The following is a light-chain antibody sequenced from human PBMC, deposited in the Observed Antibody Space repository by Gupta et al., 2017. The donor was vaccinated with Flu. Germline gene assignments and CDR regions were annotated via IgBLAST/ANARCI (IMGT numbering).Light chain of an antibody. CDR2: WAS. CDR3: QQYYTTPYS. V-gene: IGKV4-1*01. Sequence: DIVMTQSPDSLAVSLGERATINCKSSRTVLYSPNNKNYLAWYQQKPGQPPKLLIYWASTRESGVPDRISGSGSGTDFTLSISSLQAEDVAVYYCQQYYTTPYSFGQGTKLEIK. CDR1: RTVLYSPNNKNY. J-gene: IGKJ2*03.